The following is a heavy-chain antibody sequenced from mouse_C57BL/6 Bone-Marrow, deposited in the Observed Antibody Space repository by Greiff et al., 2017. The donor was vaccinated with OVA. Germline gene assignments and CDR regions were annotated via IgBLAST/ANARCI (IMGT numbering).Heavy chain of an antibody. CDR3: ARQVNWYFDV. Sequence: EVHLVESGGDLVKPGGSLKLSCAASGFTFSSYGMSWVRQTPDKRLEWVATISSGGSYTYYPDSVKGRFTISRDNAKNTLYLQMSSLKSEDTAMYYCARQVNWYFDVWGTGTTVTVSA. CDR1: GFTFSSYG. CDR2: ISSGGSYT. J-gene: IGHJ1*03. V-gene: IGHV5-6*01.